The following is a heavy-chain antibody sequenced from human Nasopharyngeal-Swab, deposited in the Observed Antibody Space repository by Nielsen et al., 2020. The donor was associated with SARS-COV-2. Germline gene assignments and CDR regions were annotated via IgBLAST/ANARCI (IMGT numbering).Heavy chain of an antibody. CDR1: GYTFTSYD. J-gene: IGHJ4*02. CDR3: ARGVNCQWLTRCYYFDY. Sequence: ASVKVSCKASGYTFTSYDINWVRQATGQGLEWRVWMNPNSGNTGYAQKFQGRVTMTRNTSISTAYMELSSLRSEDTAVYYCARGVNCQWLTRCYYFDYWGQGTLVTVSS. D-gene: IGHD6-19*01. V-gene: IGHV1-8*01. CDR2: MNPNSGNT.